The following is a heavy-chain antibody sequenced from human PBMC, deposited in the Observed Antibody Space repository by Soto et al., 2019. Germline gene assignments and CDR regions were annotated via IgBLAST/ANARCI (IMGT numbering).Heavy chain of an antibody. CDR2: ISSSSSYI. J-gene: IGHJ5*02. CDR1: GFTFSSYS. CDR3: AGGMGYSYGRFWFDP. V-gene: IGHV3-21*01. Sequence: GGSLRLSCAASGFTFSSYSMNWVRQAPGKGLEWVSSISSSSSYIYYADSVKGRFTISRDNAKNSLYLQMNSLRAEDTAVYYCAGGMGYSYGRFWFDPWGQGTLVTVSS. D-gene: IGHD5-18*01.